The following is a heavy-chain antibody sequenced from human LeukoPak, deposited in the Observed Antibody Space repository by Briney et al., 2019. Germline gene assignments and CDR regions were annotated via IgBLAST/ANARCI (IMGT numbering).Heavy chain of an antibody. CDR2: IIPILGIA. J-gene: IGHJ6*02. CDR1: GGTFSSYA. Sequence: SVKVSCKASGGTFSSYAISWVRQAPGQGLEWMGRIIPILGIANYAQKFQGRVTITADKSTSTAYMELSSLRSEDTAVYYCARGAYCSSTSCYYYYGMDVWGQGTTVTVSS. D-gene: IGHD2-2*01. V-gene: IGHV1-69*04. CDR3: ARGAYCSSTSCYYYYGMDV.